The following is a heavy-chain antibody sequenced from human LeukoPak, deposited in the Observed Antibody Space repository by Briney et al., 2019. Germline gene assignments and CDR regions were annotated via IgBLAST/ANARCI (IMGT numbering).Heavy chain of an antibody. J-gene: IGHJ4*02. D-gene: IGHD6-19*01. CDR1: GGSISSSSYY. CDR2: IYYSGNT. CDR3: ARDGEIITVGLDY. V-gene: IGHV4-39*07. Sequence: PSETLSLTCTVSGGSISSSSYYWAWIRQPPGKGLEWIGSIYYSGNTYYNPSLKSRVTISVDTSKNQFSLKLSSVTAADTAVYYCARDGEIITVGLDYWGQGTLVTVSS.